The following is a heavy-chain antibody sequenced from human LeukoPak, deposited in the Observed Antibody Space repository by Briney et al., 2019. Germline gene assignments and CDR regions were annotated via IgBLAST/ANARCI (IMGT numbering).Heavy chain of an antibody. V-gene: IGHV3-30*18. Sequence: QSGGSLRLSCVASGFTFSSYGMHWVRQAPGKGLEWVAVISYDGSNKYYADSVKGRFTISRDNSKNTLYLQMNSLRAEDTAVYYCAKDDGGENSSGWYWVYYYYYGMDVWGQGTTVTVSS. D-gene: IGHD6-19*01. J-gene: IGHJ6*02. CDR3: AKDDGGENSSGWYWVYYYYYGMDV. CDR2: ISYDGSNK. CDR1: GFTFSSYG.